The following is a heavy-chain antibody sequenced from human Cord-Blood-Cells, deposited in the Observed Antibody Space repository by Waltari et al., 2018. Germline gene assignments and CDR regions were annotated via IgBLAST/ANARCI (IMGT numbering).Heavy chain of an antibody. CDR2: IIPIFGTA. CDR3: ARDSWGSGFRFFDY. J-gene: IGHJ4*02. D-gene: IGHD3-16*01. CDR1: GATFSSYA. V-gene: IGHV1-69*01. Sequence: QVQLVQSGAEVKKPGSSVKVSCKASGATFSSYAISWVRQAPGPGLEWMGGIIPIFGTANYAQKFQGRVTITADESTSTAYMELSSLRSEDTAVYYCARDSWGSGFRFFDYWGQGTLVTVSS.